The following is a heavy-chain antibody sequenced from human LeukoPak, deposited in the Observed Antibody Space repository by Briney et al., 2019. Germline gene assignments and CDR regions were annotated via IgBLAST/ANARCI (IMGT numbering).Heavy chain of an antibody. D-gene: IGHD5-18*01. J-gene: IGHJ4*02. Sequence: SEALSLTCTVSGGSMTTHHWNWIRQTPGKGLEWIGYVLDSGRTKENPSLKSRVTLSADTSKNQLSLRLSSVTAADTAVYYCTTIKRGNIFGYFDFWGQGILVTVSS. CDR3: TTIKRGNIFGYFDF. CDR2: VLDSGRT. CDR1: GGSMTTHH. V-gene: IGHV4-59*11.